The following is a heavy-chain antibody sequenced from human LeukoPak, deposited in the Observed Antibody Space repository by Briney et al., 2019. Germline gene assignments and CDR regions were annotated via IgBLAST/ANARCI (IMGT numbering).Heavy chain of an antibody. D-gene: IGHD3-22*01. CDR3: ARDRVWSYYYDSSGYYRGDAFDI. J-gene: IGHJ3*02. Sequence: GGSLGLSCAASGFTSRNYVIHWVRQAPGKGLEWVAVISYDGSNKYYADSVKGRFTISRDNSKNTLYLQMNSLRAEDTAVYYCARDRVWSYYYDSSGYYRGDAFDIWGQGTMVTVSS. CDR2: ISYDGSNK. V-gene: IGHV3-30*04. CDR1: GFTSRNYV.